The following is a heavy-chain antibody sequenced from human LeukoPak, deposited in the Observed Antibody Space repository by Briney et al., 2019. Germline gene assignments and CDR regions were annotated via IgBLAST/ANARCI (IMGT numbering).Heavy chain of an antibody. V-gene: IGHV4-59*01. D-gene: IGHD3-3*01. CDR3: ARTNYDSWSGFDY. CDR2: IYYSGST. J-gene: IGHJ4*02. CDR1: GGSISSYY. Sequence: SETLSLTCTASGGSISSYYWSWIRQPPGKGLEWIGYIYYSGSTNYNPSLKSRVTISVDTSKNQFSLKLSSVTAADTAVYYCARTNYDSWSGFDYWGQGTLVTVSS.